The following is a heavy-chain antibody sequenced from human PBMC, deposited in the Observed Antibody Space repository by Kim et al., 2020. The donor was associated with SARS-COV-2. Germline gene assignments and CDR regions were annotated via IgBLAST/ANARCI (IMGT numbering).Heavy chain of an antibody. J-gene: IGHJ4*02. V-gene: IGHV4-30-4*01. Sequence: SETLSLTCTVSGGSISSGDYYWSWIRQPPGKGLEWIGYIYYSGSTYYNPSLKSRVTISVDTSKNQFSLKLSSVTAADTAVYYCARARATSITIFGVVIVHNFDYWGQGTRVTVSS. CDR3: ARARATSITIFGVVIVHNFDY. CDR2: IYYSGST. D-gene: IGHD3-3*01. CDR1: GGSISSGDYY.